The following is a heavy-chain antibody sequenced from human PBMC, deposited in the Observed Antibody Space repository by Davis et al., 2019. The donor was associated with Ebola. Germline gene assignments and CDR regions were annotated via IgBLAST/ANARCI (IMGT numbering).Heavy chain of an antibody. CDR1: GGSISSYY. Sequence: MPSETLSLTCTVSGGSISSYYWSWIRQPPGKGLEWIGYIYYSGSTNYNPSLKSRVTISVDTSKNQFSLKLSSVTAADTAVYYCAREVTAFDYWGQGTLVTVSS. CDR3: AREVTAFDY. J-gene: IGHJ4*02. CDR2: IYYSGST. V-gene: IGHV4-59*01. D-gene: IGHD2-21*02.